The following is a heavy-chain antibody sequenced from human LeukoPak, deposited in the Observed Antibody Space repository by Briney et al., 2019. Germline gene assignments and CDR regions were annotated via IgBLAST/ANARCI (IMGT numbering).Heavy chain of an antibody. D-gene: IGHD3-22*01. CDR2: INPNSGGT. CDR1: GYSFTGYY. V-gene: IGHV1-2*02. J-gene: IGHJ4*02. CDR3: ARSYYDSSGLYDY. Sequence: ASVKVSCKASGYSFTGYYIHWVRQAPGQGLEWMGWINPNSGGTYYAQKFQGRVTMTRDTSISTAYMELSRLRSEDTAVYYCARSYYDSSGLYDYWGQGTLVTVSS.